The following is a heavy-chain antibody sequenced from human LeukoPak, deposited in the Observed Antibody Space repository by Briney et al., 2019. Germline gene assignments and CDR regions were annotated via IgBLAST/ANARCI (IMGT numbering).Heavy chain of an antibody. V-gene: IGHV1-18*01. J-gene: IGHJ4*02. D-gene: IGHD3-16*01. CDR3: ASSTSPHRGNSPSDY. CDR2: LSIYNGDT. Sequence: ASVKVSCKASGYIFSDYGISWVRQAPGQGLEWMGWLSIYNGDTKYAQMLQGRVTMTADTSTSTAYKELRSLRSDDTAVYYCASSTSPHRGNSPSDYWGQGTLVTVSS. CDR1: GYIFSDYG.